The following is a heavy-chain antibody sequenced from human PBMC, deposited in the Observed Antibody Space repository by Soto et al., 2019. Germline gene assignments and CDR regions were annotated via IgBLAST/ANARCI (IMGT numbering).Heavy chain of an antibody. J-gene: IGHJ3*02. D-gene: IGHD3-3*01. V-gene: IGHV4-39*07. Sequence: PSETLSLTCTVSGGSISSGGYYWSWIRQHPGKGLEWIGKINHSGSTNYNPSLKSRVTISVDTSKNQFSLKLSSVTAADTAVFYCARVTLRFLEWYRAFDIWGQGTMVTVSS. CDR1: GGSISSGGYY. CDR2: INHSGST. CDR3: ARVTLRFLEWYRAFDI.